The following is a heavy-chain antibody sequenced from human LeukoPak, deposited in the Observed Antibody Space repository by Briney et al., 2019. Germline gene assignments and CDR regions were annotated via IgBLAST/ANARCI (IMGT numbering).Heavy chain of an antibody. V-gene: IGHV4-59*01. Sequence: SETLSLTCTVSGDSISNYYWSWIRQPPGKGLEWIGYIYYSGTTNYNPSLKSRVTISVDTSKNQFSLKLSSVTAADTAVYYCAREVVVVPAANNWFDPWGQGTLVTVSS. CDR1: GDSISNYY. D-gene: IGHD2-2*01. J-gene: IGHJ5*02. CDR3: AREVVVVPAANNWFDP. CDR2: IYYSGTT.